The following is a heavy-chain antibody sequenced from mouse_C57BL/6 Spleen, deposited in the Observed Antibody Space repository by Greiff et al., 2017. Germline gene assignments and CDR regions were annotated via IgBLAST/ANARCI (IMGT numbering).Heavy chain of an antibody. V-gene: IGHV5-6*01. J-gene: IGHJ4*01. D-gene: IGHD1-1*01. CDR3: ARQGITTLGYAMDY. CDR1: GFTFSSYG. CDR2: ISGGGSYT. Sequence: EVQRVESGGDLVKPGGSLKLSCAASGFTFSSYGMSWVRQTPDKRLEWVATISGGGSYTYYPVSVKGRFTISRDNAKNTLYLQLSSLKSANTAIYYCARQGITTLGYAMDYWGQGTSVTVSS.